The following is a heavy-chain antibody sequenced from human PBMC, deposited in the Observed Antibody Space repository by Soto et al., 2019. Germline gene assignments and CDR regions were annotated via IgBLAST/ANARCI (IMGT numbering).Heavy chain of an antibody. CDR3: AGGTGWFIVD. CDR1: GFTFSSYW. CDR2: IKQDGTEK. V-gene: IGHV3-7*02. Sequence: EVQLVESGGGLVQPGGSLRLSCAASGFTFSSYWMNWVRQAPGKGLEWVANIKQDGTEKHYVDSVKDRFTISRDNAKSSLHLQLNSLRADDTAVYYCAGGTGWFIVDWDQGTLVTVSS. J-gene: IGHJ4*02. D-gene: IGHD6-19*01.